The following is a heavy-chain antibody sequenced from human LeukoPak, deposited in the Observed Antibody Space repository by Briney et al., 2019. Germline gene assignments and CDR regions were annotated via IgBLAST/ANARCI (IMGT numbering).Heavy chain of an antibody. CDR2: IWYDGSKK. CDR3: ARDSRRLADSYCTGYGVDL. Sequence: AGGSLRLSCAASGFSFSSYGMHWVRQAPGKGLEWVAVIWYDGSKKYYADSVKGRFIISRDNSRNTLYLQMNSLRVEDTTVYYCARDSRRLADSYCTGYGVDLWGQG. J-gene: IGHJ6*02. D-gene: IGHD4-11*01. CDR1: GFSFSSYG. V-gene: IGHV3-33*01.